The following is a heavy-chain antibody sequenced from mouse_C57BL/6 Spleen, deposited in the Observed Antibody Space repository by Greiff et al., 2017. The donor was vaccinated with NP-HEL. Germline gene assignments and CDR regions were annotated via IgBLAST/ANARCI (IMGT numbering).Heavy chain of an antibody. CDR1: GYAFSSSW. V-gene: IGHV1-82*01. CDR3: ARSGSPVVDSYYFDY. D-gene: IGHD1-1*01. Sequence: QVQLKESGPELVKPGASVKISCKASGYAFSSSWMNWVKQRPGKGLEWIGRIYPGDGDTNYNGKFKGKATLTADKSSSTAYMQLSSLTSEDSAVYFCARSGSPVVDSYYFDYWGQGTTLTVSS. J-gene: IGHJ2*01. CDR2: IYPGDGDT.